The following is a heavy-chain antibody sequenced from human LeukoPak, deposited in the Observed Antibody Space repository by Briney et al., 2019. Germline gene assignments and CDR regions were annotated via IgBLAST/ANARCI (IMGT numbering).Heavy chain of an antibody. CDR1: GFTFSTYG. CDR3: AKPRYDSSGYYSDFHY. Sequence: GRSLRLSCAASGFTFSTYGMHWVRQAPGKGLEWVAFISYHGINKYFADSVKGRFTISRDNSRNTLYLQMNSLRAEDTAVYYCAKPRYDSSGYYSDFHYWGQGTLVTASS. J-gene: IGHJ4*02. D-gene: IGHD3-22*01. V-gene: IGHV3-30*18. CDR2: ISYHGINK.